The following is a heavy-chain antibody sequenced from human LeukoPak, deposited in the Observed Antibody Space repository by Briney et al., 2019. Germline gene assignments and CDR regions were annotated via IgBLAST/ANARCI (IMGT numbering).Heavy chain of an antibody. CDR3: ARDSGEYFYDSSGYYYKY. V-gene: IGHV1-2*02. CDR1: GYTFTGYY. J-gene: IGHJ4*02. D-gene: IGHD3-22*01. CDR2: INPNSDVT. Sequence: PGASVKVSCKASGYTFTGYYIHWLRQAPGQGLEWMGWINPNSDVTYYAQKFQGRVTMTRDTSISTAYMELSSLRSDDTAVYYCARDSGEYFYDSSGYYYKYWGQGTLVTVSS.